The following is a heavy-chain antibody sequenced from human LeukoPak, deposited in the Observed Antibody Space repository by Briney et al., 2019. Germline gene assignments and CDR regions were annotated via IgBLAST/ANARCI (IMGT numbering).Heavy chain of an antibody. CDR3: ARDMMYSGGWDFDY. CDR1: GFTFSTQL. V-gene: IGHV3-7*01. CDR2: IKYDGSER. D-gene: IGHD6-19*01. J-gene: IGHJ4*02. Sequence: GGSLRLSCAASGFTFSTQLMTWVRQAPGKGLEWVAIIKYDGSERYYVDSVKGRFTISRDNAKNSLSLQMNGLRAEDTAVYYCARDMMYSGGWDFDYWGQGTLVTVSS.